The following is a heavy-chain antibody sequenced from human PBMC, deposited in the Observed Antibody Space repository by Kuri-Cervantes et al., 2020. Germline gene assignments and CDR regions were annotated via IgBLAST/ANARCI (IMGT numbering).Heavy chain of an antibody. CDR2: IIPIFGTA. D-gene: IGHD3-22*01. V-gene: IGHV1-69*05. J-gene: IGHJ4*02. CDR1: GYTFTSYG. Sequence: SVKVSCKASGYTFTSYGFSWVRQAPGQGLGWMGGIIPIFGTANYAQKFQGRVTITTDESTSTAYMELSSLRSEDTAVYYCARDRNYYDSSGVLDYWGQGTLVTVSS. CDR3: ARDRNYYDSSGVLDY.